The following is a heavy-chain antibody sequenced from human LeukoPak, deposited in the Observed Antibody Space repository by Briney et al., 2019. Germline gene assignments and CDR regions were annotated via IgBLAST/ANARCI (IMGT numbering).Heavy chain of an antibody. CDR1: GFTFSSYE. J-gene: IGHJ3*02. CDR3: AREGASHTDDAFDI. V-gene: IGHV3-48*03. CDR2: ISSSGSTI. D-gene: IGHD2-2*01. Sequence: PGGSLRLSCAASGFTFSSYEMNWVRQAPGKGLEWVSYISSSGSTIYYADSVKGRFTISRDNSKNTLYLQMNSLRAEDTAVYYCAREGASHTDDAFDIWGQGTMVTVSS.